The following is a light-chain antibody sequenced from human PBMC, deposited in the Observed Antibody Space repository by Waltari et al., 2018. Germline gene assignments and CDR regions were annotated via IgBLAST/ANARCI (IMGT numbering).Light chain of an antibody. J-gene: IGKJ2*03. CDR2: AAS. CDR3: HQYNDWPPAYS. CDR1: QTISKN. Sequence: IVLTQSPATLTVSPGERATLSCRASQTISKNLACYQQKPGQAPRLLFYAASTRATDIPARFSATGSGTEFTLIISSLQSEDFALYYCHQYNDWPPAYSFGQGTKLEIK. V-gene: IGKV3-15*01.